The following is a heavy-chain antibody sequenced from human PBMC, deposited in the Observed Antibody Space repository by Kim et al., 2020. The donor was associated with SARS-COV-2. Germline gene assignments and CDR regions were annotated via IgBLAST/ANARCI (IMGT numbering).Heavy chain of an antibody. D-gene: IGHD3-16*01. V-gene: IGHV3-9*01. CDR2: ISWNSGSI. J-gene: IGHJ4*02. Sequence: GGSLRLSCAASGFTFDDYAMHWVRQAPGKGLEWVSGISWNSGSIGYADSVKGRFTISRDNAKNSLYLQMNSLRAEDTALYYCAKLELWEGALDYWGQGTLVTVSS. CDR1: GFTFDDYA. CDR3: AKLELWEGALDY.